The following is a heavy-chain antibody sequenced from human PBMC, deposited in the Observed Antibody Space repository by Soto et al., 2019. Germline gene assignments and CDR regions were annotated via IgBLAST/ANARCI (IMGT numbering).Heavy chain of an antibody. Sequence: QVQLVQSGAEVKKPGSSVRVSCKASGGTLRNYGISWVRQAPGQGLEWMGGIIPVFGTANYAQKFQGRVTITADQSTSTVYMDVTSLRSEDMAVYYCSRGDAIKIVVTTYYGMGVGGSGTTVNVSS. CDR1: GGTLRNYG. D-gene: IGHD4-17*01. CDR3: SRGDAIKIVVTTYYGMGV. J-gene: IGHJ6*04. CDR2: IIPVFGTA. V-gene: IGHV1-69*12.